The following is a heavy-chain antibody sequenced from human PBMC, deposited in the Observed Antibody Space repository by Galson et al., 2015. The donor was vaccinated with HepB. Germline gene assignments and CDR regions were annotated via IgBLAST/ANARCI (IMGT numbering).Heavy chain of an antibody. J-gene: IGHJ5*02. Sequence: QSGAEVKKPGESVKISCKGSGYSFTDYWIAWVRQMPGKGLELMGMIYPGDSDTRYSPSFQGQVTISADKSISTAYLQWTSLKASDSAMYYCAKRLVRANWFDPWGQGTLVTVSS. CDR2: IYPGDSDT. V-gene: IGHV5-51*01. CDR1: GYSFTDYW. CDR3: AKRLVRANWFDP.